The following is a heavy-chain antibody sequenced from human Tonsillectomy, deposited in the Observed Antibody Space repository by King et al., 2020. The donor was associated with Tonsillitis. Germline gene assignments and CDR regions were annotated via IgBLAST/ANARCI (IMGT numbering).Heavy chain of an antibody. Sequence: EVQLVESGGGLIQPGGSLRLSCAASGFTVSSSYMSWVRQAPGKGLEWVSVIYSGGSTYYADSVKGRFTISRDNSKNTLYLQMNSLRAEDTAVYYCARDSRGFDILTGSPYGMDVWGQGTTVTVSS. CDR1: GFTVSSSY. V-gene: IGHV3-53*01. CDR2: IYSGGST. CDR3: ARDSRGFDILTGSPYGMDV. D-gene: IGHD3-9*01. J-gene: IGHJ6*02.